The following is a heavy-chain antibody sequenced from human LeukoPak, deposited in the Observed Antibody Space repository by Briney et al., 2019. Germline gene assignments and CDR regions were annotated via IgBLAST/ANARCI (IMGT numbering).Heavy chain of an antibody. CDR3: AKNVLGGYSSGWYDY. CDR1: GFTFSSYA. CDR2: ISGSGGST. J-gene: IGHJ4*02. V-gene: IGHV3-23*01. Sequence: GGSLRLSCAASGFTFSSYAMSWVRQAPKKGLEGVSGISGSGGSTYYADSGKCRFTISRDNSKNTLYLQMNSLRAGDTAVYYCAKNVLGGYSSGWYDYWGQGTLVTVSS. D-gene: IGHD6-19*01.